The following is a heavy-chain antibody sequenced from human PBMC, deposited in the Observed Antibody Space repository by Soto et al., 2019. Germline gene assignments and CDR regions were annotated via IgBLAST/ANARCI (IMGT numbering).Heavy chain of an antibody. V-gene: IGHV3-23*01. D-gene: IGHD1-26*01. CDR1: GFTFSSYA. CDR2: ISGSGGST. Sequence: EVQLLESGGGLVQPGGSLRLSCAASGFTFSSYAMSWVRQAPGKGLEWVSAISGSGGSTYYADSVKGRFTISRDNSKNTLYLQMNSVRAEDTAVYYCAKDLFPSGSFTLSDYWGQGTLVTVSS. CDR3: AKDLFPSGSFTLSDY. J-gene: IGHJ4*02.